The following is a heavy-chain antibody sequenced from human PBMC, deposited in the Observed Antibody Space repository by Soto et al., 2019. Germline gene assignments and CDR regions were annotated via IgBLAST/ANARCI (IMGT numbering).Heavy chain of an antibody. CDR2: IIPILGIP. Sequence: QVQLVQSGAEVKKPGSSVKVSCKASGGTFSSYTISWVRQAPGQGLEWMGRIIPILGIPNYAQKVQGRVTISADKSTSTAYMEVSSLRSEDTAVYYCARFRGSYGMDVWGQGTTVTVSS. D-gene: IGHD3-10*01. V-gene: IGHV1-69*02. CDR1: GGTFSSYT. J-gene: IGHJ6*02. CDR3: ARFRGSYGMDV.